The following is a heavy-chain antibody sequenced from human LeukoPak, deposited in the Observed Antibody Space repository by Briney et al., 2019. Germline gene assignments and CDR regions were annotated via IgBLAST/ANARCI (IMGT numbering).Heavy chain of an antibody. CDR1: GFTFSSYW. CDR2: IKSDGSTI. V-gene: IGHV3-74*01. J-gene: IGHJ4*02. CDR3: ARGSILGSTWYIDY. Sequence: GGSLRLSCAASGFTFSSYWMHWVRQAPGKGLVWVSRIKSDGSTITYADSVKGRFTISRDNAKNSLFLQMNSLRDEDTAVYYCARGSILGSTWYIDYWGQGTLVTVSS. D-gene: IGHD6-13*01.